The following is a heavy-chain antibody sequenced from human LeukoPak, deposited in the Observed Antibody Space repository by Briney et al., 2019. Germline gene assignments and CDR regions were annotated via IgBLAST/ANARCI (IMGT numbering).Heavy chain of an antibody. Sequence: SETLSLTCTVSDDSISSYYWSWIRQPPGKGLEWIGFIYYSGGTTNYNPSLKSRVTISVDTSRNQFSLKMNSVTAADTALYYCARAVTTGLDYFDYWGQGTLVTVSS. D-gene: IGHD4-17*01. V-gene: IGHV4-59*01. CDR1: DDSISSYY. CDR2: IYYSGGTT. CDR3: ARAVTTGLDYFDY. J-gene: IGHJ4*02.